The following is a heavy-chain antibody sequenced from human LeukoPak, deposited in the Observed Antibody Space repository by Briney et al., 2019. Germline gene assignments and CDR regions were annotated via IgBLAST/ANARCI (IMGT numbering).Heavy chain of an antibody. J-gene: IGHJ6*02. V-gene: IGHV1-46*01. Sequence: ASVKVSCKTSGYIFTDYYIHWVRQAPGQGLEWMGILNSSGGSTTYAQKFQGRVTITADESTSTAYMELSSLRSEDTAVYYCARGMGVATIYYYYYGMDVWGQGTTVTVSS. CDR1: GYIFTDYY. CDR3: ARGMGVATIYYYYYGMDV. CDR2: LNSSGGST. D-gene: IGHD5-12*01.